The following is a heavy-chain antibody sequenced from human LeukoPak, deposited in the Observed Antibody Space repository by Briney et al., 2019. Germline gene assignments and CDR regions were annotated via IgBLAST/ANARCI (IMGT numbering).Heavy chain of an antibody. V-gene: IGHV1-2*02. CDR3: ARGPATSAFDI. CDR2: INPNSGDT. Sequence: ASVKVSCKASGYTFTGYYMHWVRQAPGQGLEWMGWINPNSGDTNYAQKFQGRVTLTRDTSISTVYMDLTTLRSDDTAVYYCARGPATSAFDIWGQGTMVTVSS. CDR1: GYTFTGYY. J-gene: IGHJ3*02.